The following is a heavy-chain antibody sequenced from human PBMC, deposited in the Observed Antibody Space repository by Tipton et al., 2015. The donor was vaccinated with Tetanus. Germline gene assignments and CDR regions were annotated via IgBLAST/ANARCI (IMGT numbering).Heavy chain of an antibody. J-gene: IGHJ4*02. D-gene: IGHD3-3*01. CDR1: GGSVSSGSYY. CDR3: ARIYDYWSGYFDF. V-gene: IGHV4-61*01. CDR2: ILYGKST. Sequence: TLSLTCTVSGGSVSSGSYYWSWVRQPPGKGLEYIGYILYGKSTHYNPSLKSRVSMSADPAKNQFSLRLTSVTAADTAVYYCARIYDYWSGYFDFWGQGTPVTVSP.